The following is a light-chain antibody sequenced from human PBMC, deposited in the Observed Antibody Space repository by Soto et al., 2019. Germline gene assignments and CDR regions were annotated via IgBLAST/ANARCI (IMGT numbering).Light chain of an antibody. CDR3: QYGSYSRT. CDR1: QSVSTA. J-gene: IGKJ1*01. CDR2: DAS. Sequence: DIVLTQSPATLSLSPGERATLSCRASQSVSTALAWYQQKPGQAPRLLIYDASIKATGIPTRFSGSGSGTVFIIISSLQQAEDVADYYCQYGSYSRTFGQGTKVEIK. V-gene: IGKV3-11*01.